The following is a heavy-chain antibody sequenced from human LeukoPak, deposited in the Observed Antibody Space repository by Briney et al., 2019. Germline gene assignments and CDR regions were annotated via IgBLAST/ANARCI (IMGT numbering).Heavy chain of an antibody. D-gene: IGHD4/OR15-4a*01. V-gene: IGHV3-74*01. CDR3: ARRAGAYSHPYDY. CDR1: AFTFSSYS. J-gene: IGHJ4*02. Sequence: GGSLRLSCAASAFTFSSYSMNWVRQAPGKGLEWVSRIKGDGSTSVYADSVRGRFTISRDNSKNTLSLQMNSLRAEDTAVYYCARRAGAYSHPYDYWGQGTLVTVSS. CDR2: IKGDGSTS.